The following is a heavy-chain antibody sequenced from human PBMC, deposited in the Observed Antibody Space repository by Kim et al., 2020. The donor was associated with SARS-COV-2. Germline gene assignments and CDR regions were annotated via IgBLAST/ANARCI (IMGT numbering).Heavy chain of an antibody. V-gene: IGHV4-39*01. CDR2: IYYSGST. D-gene: IGHD3-22*01. Sequence: SETLSLTCTVSGGSISSSSYYWGWIRQPPGKGLEWIGSIYYSGSTYYNPSLKIRVTISVDTSKNQFSLKLSSVTAADTAVYYCAVVKGGVVDYWGQGTLVTVSS. CDR3: AVVKGGVVDY. CDR1: GGSISSSSYY. J-gene: IGHJ4*02.